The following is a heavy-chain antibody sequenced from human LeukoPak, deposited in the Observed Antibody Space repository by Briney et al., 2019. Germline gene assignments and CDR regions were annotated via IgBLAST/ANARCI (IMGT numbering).Heavy chain of an antibody. Sequence: ASVKVSCKASGGTFSSYAISWVRQAPGQGLEWMGRIISILGIANYAQKFQGRVTITADKSTSTAYMELSSLGSEDTAVYYCASWAAAGTGWFDPWGQGTLVTVSS. CDR3: ASWAAAGTGWFDP. V-gene: IGHV1-69*04. CDR2: IISILGIA. CDR1: GGTFSSYA. D-gene: IGHD6-13*01. J-gene: IGHJ5*02.